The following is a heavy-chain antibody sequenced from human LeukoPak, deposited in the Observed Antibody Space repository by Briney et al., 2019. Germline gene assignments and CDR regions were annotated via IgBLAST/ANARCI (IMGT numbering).Heavy chain of an antibody. CDR2: ISSSSSYI. V-gene: IGHV3-21*01. CDR3: ARERGYSGYDSFDY. J-gene: IGHJ4*02. CDR1: GFTFSSYS. Sequence: GGSLRLSCAASGFTFSSYSMNWVRQAPGKGLEGVSSISSSSSYIYYADSVKGRFTISRDNAKNSLYLQMNSLRAEDTAVYYCARERGYSGYDSFDYWGQGTLVTVSS. D-gene: IGHD5-12*01.